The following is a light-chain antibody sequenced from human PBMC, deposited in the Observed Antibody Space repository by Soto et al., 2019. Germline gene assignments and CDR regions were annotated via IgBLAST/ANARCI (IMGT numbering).Light chain of an antibody. V-gene: IGKV2-30*02. Sequence: DVVMTQSPLSLPVTLGQPASISCRSSQSLIHSDGDTYLNWFQQRPGQSPRRLIYKVSDRDSGVPDRFSGSGSGPDFTLKISRVEAEDVGVYYCIQGTNLPWTFGQGTEVEIK. CDR2: KVS. CDR1: QSLIHSDGDTY. CDR3: IQGTNLPWT. J-gene: IGKJ1*01.